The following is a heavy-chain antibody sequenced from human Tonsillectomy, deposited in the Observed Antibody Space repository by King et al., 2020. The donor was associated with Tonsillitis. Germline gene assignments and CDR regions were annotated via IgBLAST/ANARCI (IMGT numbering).Heavy chain of an antibody. CDR3: ARDCSTTSCSAWHAFDI. V-gene: IGHV3-48*02. CDR2: ISSSSSAI. Sequence: VQLVESGGGLVQPGGSLRLSWAASGFTFSSYSMNWVRQAPGKGLEWGSYISSSSSAIYYADSMKGRFTISRDNAKNSLYLQMNSLRDEDTAVYYCARDCSTTSCSAWHAFDIWGQGTMVTVSS. J-gene: IGHJ3*02. D-gene: IGHD2-2*01. CDR1: GFTFSSYS.